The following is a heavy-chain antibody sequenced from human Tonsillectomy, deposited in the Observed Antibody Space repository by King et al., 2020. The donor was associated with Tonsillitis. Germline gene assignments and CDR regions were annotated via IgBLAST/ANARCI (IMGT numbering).Heavy chain of an antibody. Sequence: HVQLVESGGGVVQPGGSLRLSCAASGFTLSDYGMHWVRQAPGKGLEWVGVIWYDGINKYYADSVKGRFTISRNNSKDILYLQMNTLRAEDTAVYYCGKDRRGTADYPVECWGQGTLVIVSS. CDR3: GKDRRGTADYPVEC. V-gene: IGHV3-33*06. J-gene: IGHJ4*02. CDR1: GFTLSDYG. D-gene: IGHD1-1*01. CDR2: IWYDGINK.